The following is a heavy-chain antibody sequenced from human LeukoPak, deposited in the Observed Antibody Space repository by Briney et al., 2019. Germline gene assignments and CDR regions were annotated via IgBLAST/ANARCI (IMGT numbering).Heavy chain of an antibody. CDR2: VYYNGSS. CDR1: GGSIGFYY. D-gene: IGHD3-22*01. J-gene: IGHJ3*02. CDR3: VRLGYSYESGGHSIHAFDI. Sequence: PSETLSLTCTVSGGSIGFYYWNWIRQPPGKGLEWFGCVYYNGSSNYNPSLKSRVTISVDTSKSQFSLKLSSVTAADTALYYCVRLGYSYESGGHSIHAFDIWGQGTMVTVSS. V-gene: IGHV4-59*08.